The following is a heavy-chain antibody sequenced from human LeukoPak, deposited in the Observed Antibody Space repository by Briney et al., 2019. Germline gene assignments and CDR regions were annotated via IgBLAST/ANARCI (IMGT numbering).Heavy chain of an antibody. CDR3: ASFWGSRESDWLRDGVDV. Sequence: GGSLRLSCAASGFTFSSYSMNWVSQAPGKGLEWVSSISSSSSYIYYADSVKGRFTISRDNAKNSLYLQMNSLSAEDTAVYYCASFWGSRESDWLRDGVDVWGQGTTVTVSS. J-gene: IGHJ6*02. CDR2: ISSSSSYI. D-gene: IGHD2-21*02. CDR1: GFTFSSYS. V-gene: IGHV3-21*01.